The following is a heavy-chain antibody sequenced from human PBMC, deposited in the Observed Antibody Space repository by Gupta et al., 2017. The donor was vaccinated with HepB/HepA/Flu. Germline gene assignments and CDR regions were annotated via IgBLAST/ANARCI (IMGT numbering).Heavy chain of an antibody. D-gene: IGHD3-10*01. CDR2: ISGSGGST. CDR1: GFPFSSYA. CDR3: AKDGSWTSGSYYEYYFGY. J-gene: IGHJ4*02. V-gene: IGHV3-23*01. Sequence: EVQLLESGGGLVQPGGSLRLSCAASGFPFSSYAMSWVRQAPGKGLEWVSAISGSGGSTYYADSVKGRFTISRDNSKNTLYLQMNSLRAEETAVYYCAKDGSWTSGSYYEYYFGYWGQGTLVTVSS.